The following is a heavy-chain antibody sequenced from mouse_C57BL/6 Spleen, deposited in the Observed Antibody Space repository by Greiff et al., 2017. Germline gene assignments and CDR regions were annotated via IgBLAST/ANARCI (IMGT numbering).Heavy chain of an antibody. D-gene: IGHD1-1*01. J-gene: IGHJ3*01. CDR2: IYPGNSDT. V-gene: IGHV1-5*01. CDR1: GYTFTSYW. CDR3: TRGDYYGSSYGFAY. Sequence: EVKLVESGTVLARPGASVKMSCKTSGYTFTSYWMHWVKQRPGQGLEWIGAIYPGNSDTSYNQKFKGKAKLTAVTSASTAYMELSSLTNEDSAVYYCTRGDYYGSSYGFAYWGQGTLVTVSA.